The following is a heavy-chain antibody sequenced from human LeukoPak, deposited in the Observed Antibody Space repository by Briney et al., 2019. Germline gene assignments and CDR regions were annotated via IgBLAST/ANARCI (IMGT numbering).Heavy chain of an antibody. J-gene: IGHJ4*02. Sequence: GESLKISCQSSGYTFPKYWIGWVRQMPGKGLEWMGIVFAGVSDARYSPSLQGQVTISVDKSIDTAYLQWSSLKASDTAVYYRALAVDGNFFFDYWGQGTLVAVSS. D-gene: IGHD6-19*01. CDR1: GYTFPKYW. CDR2: VFAGVSDA. CDR3: ALAVDGNFFFDY. V-gene: IGHV5-51*01.